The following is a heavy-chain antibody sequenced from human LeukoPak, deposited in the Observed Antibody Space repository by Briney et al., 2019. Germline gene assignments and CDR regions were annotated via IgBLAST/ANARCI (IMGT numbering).Heavy chain of an antibody. CDR3: ARVGSAMDV. J-gene: IGHJ6*02. CDR1: GFTFSSYA. D-gene: IGHD2-15*01. V-gene: IGHV3-64*01. CDR2: ISSNGGST. Sequence: GGSLRLSYAASGFTFSSYAMHWVRQAPGKGLEYVSAISSNGGSTYYANSVKGRFTISRDNSKNTLYLQMGSLRAEDMAVYYCARVGSAMDVWGQGTTVTVSS.